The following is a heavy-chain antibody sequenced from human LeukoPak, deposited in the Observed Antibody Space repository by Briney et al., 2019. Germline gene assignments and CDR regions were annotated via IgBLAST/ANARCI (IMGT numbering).Heavy chain of an antibody. Sequence: GGSLRLSCAASGFTFSSYGMHWVRQAPGKGLEWVSGINWNGGSTGYADSVKGRFTISRDNAKNSLYLQMNSLRAEDTALYYCARGLPIAAAGRPMTYWGQGTLVTVSS. CDR3: ARGLPIAAAGRPMTY. CDR1: GFTFSSYG. CDR2: INWNGGST. V-gene: IGHV3-20*04. J-gene: IGHJ4*02. D-gene: IGHD6-13*01.